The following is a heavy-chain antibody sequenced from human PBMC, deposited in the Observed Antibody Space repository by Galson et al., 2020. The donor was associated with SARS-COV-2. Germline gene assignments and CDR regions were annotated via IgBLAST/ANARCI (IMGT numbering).Heavy chain of an antibody. CDR3: APVSHQLPLQGFDP. CDR2: INHSGST. D-gene: IGHD2-2*01. J-gene: IGHJ5*02. V-gene: IGHV4-34*01. Sequence: ETSETLSLTCAVYGGSFSGYYWSWIRQPPGKGLEWIGEINHSGSTNYNPSLKSRVTITGDTSKNQFSLKLSSVTAADTAVYYCAPVSHQLPLQGFDPWGQGTLVTVSS. CDR1: GGSFSGYY.